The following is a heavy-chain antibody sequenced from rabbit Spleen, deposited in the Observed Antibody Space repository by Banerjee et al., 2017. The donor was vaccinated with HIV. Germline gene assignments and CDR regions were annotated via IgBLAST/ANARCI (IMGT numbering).Heavy chain of an antibody. D-gene: IGHD4-1*01. CDR2: IDPIFGIT. CDR3: ARDLDGVIGWNFGW. J-gene: IGHJ6*01. CDR1: GFDFSNYG. V-gene: IGHV1S47*01. Sequence: QEQLEETGGGLVQPGGSLTLSCKASGFDFSNYGVSWVRQAPGKGLEWIGYIDPIFGITYYASWVNGRFTISSHNAQNTLYLQLNSLTAADTATYFCARDLDGVIGWNFGWWGPGTLVTVS.